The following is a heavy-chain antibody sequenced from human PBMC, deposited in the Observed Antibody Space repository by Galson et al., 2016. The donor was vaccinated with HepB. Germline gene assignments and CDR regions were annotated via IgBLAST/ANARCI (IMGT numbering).Heavy chain of an antibody. D-gene: IGHD2-2*01. J-gene: IGHJ5*02. CDR3: ARAAVVPGARRLFDP. Sequence: ETLSLTCAVSGASISDSNWWTWVRQAPGKGLEWLGEIYHTGTTNNNPFLNSRFTLSVDKSRNQFSLNVTSVTAADTAVYYCARAAVVPGARRLFDPWGQGTLVTVSS. V-gene: IGHV4-4*02. CDR2: IYHTGTT. CDR1: GASISDSNW.